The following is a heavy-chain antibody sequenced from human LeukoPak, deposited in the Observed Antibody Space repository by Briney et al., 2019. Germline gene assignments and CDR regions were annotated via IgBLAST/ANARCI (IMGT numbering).Heavy chain of an antibody. CDR2: ISGSGGST. CDR3: AKGPLLWFGELLNLGYYFDY. D-gene: IGHD3-10*01. J-gene: IGHJ4*02. Sequence: GGSLRLSCAASGFTFSSYAMRWVRQAPGKGLEWVSAISGSGGSTYYADSVKGRFTISRDNSKNTLYLQMNSLRAEDTAVYYCAKGPLLWFGELLNLGYYFDYWGQGTLVTVSS. CDR1: GFTFSSYA. V-gene: IGHV3-23*01.